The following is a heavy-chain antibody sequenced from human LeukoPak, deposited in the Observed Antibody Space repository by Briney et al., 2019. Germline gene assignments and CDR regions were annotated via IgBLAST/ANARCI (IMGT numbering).Heavy chain of an antibody. J-gene: IGHJ4*02. Sequence: GESLKISCKGSGYSFTSYWIAWVRQMPGKGLEWMGIIYPGDSDTRYSPSFQGQVTISADKSINTAYLQWSSLEASDTGVYYCARRGSCTSASCYEYFDYGGQGTLVTVSS. D-gene: IGHD2-2*01. V-gene: IGHV5-51*01. CDR3: ARRGSCTSASCYEYFDY. CDR2: IYPGDSDT. CDR1: GYSFTSYW.